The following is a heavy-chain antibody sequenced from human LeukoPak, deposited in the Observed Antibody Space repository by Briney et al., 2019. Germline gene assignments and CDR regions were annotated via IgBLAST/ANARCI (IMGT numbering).Heavy chain of an antibody. V-gene: IGHV3-11*01. J-gene: IGHJ6*02. CDR2: ISSSGSTI. CDR3: ARDRSSGWSYGMDV. D-gene: IGHD6-19*01. CDR1: GFTFSDYY. Sequence: GGSLRLSCAASGFTFSDYYMSWIRQAPGKGLEWVSYISSSGSTIYYADSVRGRFTISRDNAKNSLYLQMNSLRAEDTAVYYCARDRSSGWSYGMDVWGQGTTVTVSS.